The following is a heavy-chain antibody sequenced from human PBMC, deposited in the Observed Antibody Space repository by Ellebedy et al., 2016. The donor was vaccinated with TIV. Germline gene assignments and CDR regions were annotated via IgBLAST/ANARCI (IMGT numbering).Heavy chain of an antibody. J-gene: IGHJ4*02. CDR3: ARDHVLLWFGEFSYYFDY. D-gene: IGHD3-10*01. Sequence: SVKVSXXASGGTFRFYGIRWVRQAPGQGLEWMGGITPLSGTINYAQELQGRVTITADESTSTAHMELNSLRSEDTAVYYCARDHVLLWFGEFSYYFDYWGQGTLVTVSS. CDR2: ITPLSGTI. CDR1: GGTFRFYG. V-gene: IGHV1-69*13.